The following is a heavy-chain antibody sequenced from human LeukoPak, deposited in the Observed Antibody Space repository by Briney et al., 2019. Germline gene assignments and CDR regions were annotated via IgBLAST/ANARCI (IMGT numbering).Heavy chain of an antibody. CDR3: ARRITMVRGVKQDWFDP. CDR2: INWYGGST. Sequence: RSGGSLRLSCAASGFTFDDYGMSWVRHAPGKGLEWVWGINWYGGSTGYADSVKGRFTISRDNDKTSLYLQMNSLRAEDTALYHCARRITMVRGVKQDWFDPWGQGTLVTVSS. J-gene: IGHJ5*02. V-gene: IGHV3-20*01. D-gene: IGHD3-10*01. CDR1: GFTFDDYG.